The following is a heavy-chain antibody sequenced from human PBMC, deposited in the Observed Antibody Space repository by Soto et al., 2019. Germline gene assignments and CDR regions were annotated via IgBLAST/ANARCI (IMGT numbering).Heavy chain of an antibody. D-gene: IGHD6-13*01. CDR3: ARGLLPWDRSSRYAFDH. CDR2: IYHSGST. Sequence: TLSLTCAVSGGSISSGGYSWSWIRQPPGKGLEWIGYIYHSGSTYYNPSLKSRVTISEDTSKNQFSLKLSSVTAADTAVYYCARGLLPWDRSSRYAFDHWGQGTLVTVSS. J-gene: IGHJ4*02. V-gene: IGHV4-30-2*01. CDR1: GGSISSGGYS.